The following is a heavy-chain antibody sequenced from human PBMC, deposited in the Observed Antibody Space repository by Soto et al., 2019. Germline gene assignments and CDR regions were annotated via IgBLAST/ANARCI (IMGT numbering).Heavy chain of an antibody. CDR1: GYTFTGYY. CDR3: ARDVESYCCGDCSPGLDY. Sequence: ASVKVSCKASGYTFTGYYMHWVRQAPGQGLEWMGWINPNSGGTNYAQKFQGWVTMTRDTSISTAYMELSRLRSDDTAVYYCARDVESYCCGDCSPGLDYWGQGTLDNISS. V-gene: IGHV1-2*04. D-gene: IGHD2-21*02. J-gene: IGHJ4*02. CDR2: INPNSGGT.